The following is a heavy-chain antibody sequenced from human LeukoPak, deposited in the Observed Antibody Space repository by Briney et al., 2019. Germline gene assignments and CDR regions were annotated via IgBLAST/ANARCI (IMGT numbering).Heavy chain of an antibody. Sequence: PSETLSLTCAVYGGSFSGYYWSWIRQPPGKGLEWIGEINHSGSTNYNPSLKSRVTISVDTSKNQFSLKLSSVTAADTAVYYCARSRAWGGHWFDPWGQGTLVTVSS. J-gene: IGHJ5*02. CDR2: INHSGST. V-gene: IGHV4-34*01. CDR3: ARSRAWGGHWFDP. D-gene: IGHD3-16*01. CDR1: GGSFSGYY.